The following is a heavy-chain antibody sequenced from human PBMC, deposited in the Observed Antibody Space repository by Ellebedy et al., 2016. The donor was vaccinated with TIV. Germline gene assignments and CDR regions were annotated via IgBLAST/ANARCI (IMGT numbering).Heavy chain of an antibody. CDR1: GFTFSRFG. CDR2: IKEDGSQT. D-gene: IGHD3-10*01. Sequence: GESLKISCAASGFTFSRFGMQWVRQAPGKGLEWVANIKEDGSQTYYVGSVKGRFTISRDNSESTLYLQMDNLRPDDTAVYYCAPGGTNKVKKGFAYWGQGTLVTVSS. V-gene: IGHV3-7*01. J-gene: IGHJ4*02. CDR3: APGGTNKVKKGFAY.